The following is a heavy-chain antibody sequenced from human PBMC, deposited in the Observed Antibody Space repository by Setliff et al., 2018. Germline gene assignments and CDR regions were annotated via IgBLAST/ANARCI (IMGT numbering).Heavy chain of an antibody. CDR2: IYAGDSDT. CDR3: ARQKSTGSGNNWFDP. Sequence: GESLKISCKGSGFSFTDFWIGWVRQMPGKDLEWMGLIYAGDSDTRYNPSFQGRVTMSADKSINTAYLQWSSLKASDTAIYYCARQKSTGSGNNWFDPWGQGTLVTVSS. J-gene: IGHJ5*02. D-gene: IGHD3-10*01. CDR1: GFSFTDFW. V-gene: IGHV5-51*01.